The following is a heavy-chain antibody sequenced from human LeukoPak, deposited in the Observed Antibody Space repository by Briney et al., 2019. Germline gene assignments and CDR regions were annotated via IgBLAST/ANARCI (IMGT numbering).Heavy chain of an antibody. Sequence: GGSLRLSCAASGFTFSDHYMYWVRQAPGKGLEWVGRTRNKANSYTTEYAASVKGRFTISRDDSNNSLYLQMNSLKTDDTAVYYCARSGRSGSYYSDFDYWGQGTLVTVSS. CDR1: GFTFSDHY. CDR2: TRNKANSYTT. D-gene: IGHD1-26*01. J-gene: IGHJ4*02. V-gene: IGHV3-72*01. CDR3: ARSGRSGSYYSDFDY.